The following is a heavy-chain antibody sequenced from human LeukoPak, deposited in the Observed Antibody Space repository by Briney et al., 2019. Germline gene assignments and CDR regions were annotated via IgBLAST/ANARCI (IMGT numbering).Heavy chain of an antibody. CDR1: GGSFSGYY. J-gene: IGHJ5*02. Sequence: SETLSLTCAVYGGSFSGYYWSWIRQPPGKGLEWIGEINHSGSTNYNPSLKSRVTISVDTSKNQFSLKLSSVTAADTAVYYCARGIRGYDFWSGYYTTYNWFDPWGQGTLVTVSS. CDR2: INHSGST. D-gene: IGHD3-3*01. CDR3: ARGIRGYDFWSGYYTTYNWFDP. V-gene: IGHV4-34*01.